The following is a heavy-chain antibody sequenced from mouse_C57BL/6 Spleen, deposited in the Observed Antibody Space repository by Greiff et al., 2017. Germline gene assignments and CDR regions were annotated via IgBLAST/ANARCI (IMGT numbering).Heavy chain of an antibody. Sequence: VQLKESGPGLVKPSPSLSLTCSATGYSITSGYYWNWIRQFPGNKLEWMGYISYDGSNNYNPSLKNRISITRDTSKNQFFLKLNSVTTEDTATYYCARPTAVEGYWYFDVWGTGTTVTVSS. V-gene: IGHV3-6*01. D-gene: IGHD1-1*01. CDR3: ARPTAVEGYWYFDV. J-gene: IGHJ1*03. CDR2: ISYDGSN. CDR1: GYSITSGYY.